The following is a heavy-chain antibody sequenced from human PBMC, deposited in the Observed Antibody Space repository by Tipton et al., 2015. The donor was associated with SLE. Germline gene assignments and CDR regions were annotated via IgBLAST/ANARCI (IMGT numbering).Heavy chain of an antibody. D-gene: IGHD3-16*01. V-gene: IGHV4-34*01. CDR3: ARGRPRATQAWGGYYYYMDV. Sequence: LRLSCAVYGGSFSGYYWSWIRQPPGKGLEWIGEINHSGSTNYNPSLKSRITISVDTSKNQFSLWLSSVTAADTAVYYCARGRPRATQAWGGYYYYMDVWGKGTTVTVSS. J-gene: IGHJ6*03. CDR2: INHSGST. CDR1: GGSFSGYY.